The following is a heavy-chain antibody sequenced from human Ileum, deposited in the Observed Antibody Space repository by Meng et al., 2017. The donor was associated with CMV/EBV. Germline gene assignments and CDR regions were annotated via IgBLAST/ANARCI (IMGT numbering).Heavy chain of an antibody. Sequence: SETLSLTCTVSGGSISSYYWSWIRQPPGKGLEWIGYIYYSGSTNYNPSLKSRVTISVDTSKNQLSLKLSSVTAADTAVYYCARAGRDYYGSGKVYYGMDVWGQGTTVTVYS. J-gene: IGHJ6*02. CDR1: GGSISSYY. V-gene: IGHV4-59*01. D-gene: IGHD3-10*01. CDR2: IYYSGST. CDR3: ARAGRDYYGSGKVYYGMDV.